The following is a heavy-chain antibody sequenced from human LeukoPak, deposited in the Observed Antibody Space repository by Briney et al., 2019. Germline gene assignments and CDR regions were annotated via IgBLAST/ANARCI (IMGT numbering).Heavy chain of an antibody. J-gene: IGHJ4*02. CDR3: ARDRGSNDPIDY. Sequence: AGSLRLSCAASGFTFRSYGMHWVRQAPGKGLEWVAVIRHDGKNKYYADSVKGRFTISTDNSKNTLYLQMNSLRAEDTAVYYCARDRGSNDPIDYWGQGTLVTVPS. CDR1: GFTFRSYG. V-gene: IGHV3-33*01. D-gene: IGHD2-15*01. CDR2: IRHDGKNK.